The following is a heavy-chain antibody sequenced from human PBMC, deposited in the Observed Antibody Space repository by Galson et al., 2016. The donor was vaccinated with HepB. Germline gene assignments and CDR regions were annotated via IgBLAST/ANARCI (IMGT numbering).Heavy chain of an antibody. J-gene: IGHJ4*02. Sequence: SLRLSCAASGFSFSNYGMHWVRQAPGKGLEWVAFISSDGTDKYYADSVKGRVTISRDNPKHTLYVQMDSLRPADTAVYYCARDYAGTSVLRLGYWGQGSLVAVSS. CDR2: ISSDGTDK. CDR3: ARDYAGTSVLRLGY. D-gene: IGHD4-23*01. CDR1: GFSFSNYG. V-gene: IGHV3-30-3*01.